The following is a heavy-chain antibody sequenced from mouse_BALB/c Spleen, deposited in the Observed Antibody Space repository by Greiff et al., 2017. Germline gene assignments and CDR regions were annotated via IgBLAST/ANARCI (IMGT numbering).Heavy chain of an antibody. Sequence: EVQRVESGGGLVQPGGSLKLSCAASGFTFSSYGMSWVRQTPDKRLEWVATISSGGSYTYYPDSVKGRFTISRDNAKNTLYLQMSSLKSEDTAMYYCARGMDYDGYYYAMDYWGQGTSVTVSS. CDR3: ARGMDYDGYYYAMDY. V-gene: IGHV5-6*01. CDR1: GFTFSSYG. D-gene: IGHD2-4*01. CDR2: ISSGGSYT. J-gene: IGHJ4*01.